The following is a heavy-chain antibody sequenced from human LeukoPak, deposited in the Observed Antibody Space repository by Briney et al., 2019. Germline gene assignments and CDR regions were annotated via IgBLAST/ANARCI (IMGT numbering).Heavy chain of an antibody. D-gene: IGHD3-22*01. Sequence: GGSLRLSCAASGFTVSSNHMSWVRQAPGKGLEWVSVIYSGGSTYYADSVKGRFTISRDNSKNTLYLQMNSLRAEDTAVYYCAGTYYYDSSGYYYYYYGMDVWGQGTTVTVSS. CDR1: GFTVSSNH. CDR3: AGTYYYDSSGYYYYYYGMDV. J-gene: IGHJ6*02. CDR2: IYSGGST. V-gene: IGHV3-53*01.